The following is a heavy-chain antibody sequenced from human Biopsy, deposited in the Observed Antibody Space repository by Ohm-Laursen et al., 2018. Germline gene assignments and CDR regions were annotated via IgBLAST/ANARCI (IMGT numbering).Heavy chain of an antibody. V-gene: IGHV4-39*01. J-gene: IGHJ6*02. CDR3: SKRDLSGTSPV. D-gene: IGHD1-26*01. CDR2: IYYGGTT. CDR1: GGSISSNYYY. Sequence: TLSLTCTVSGGSISSNYYYWGWIRQPPGKGLEWIASIYYGGTTHYNASLQGRVTISVDQPKNQFSLRLTSVTAADTAVYYCSKRDLSGTSPVWGQGTTVTVSS.